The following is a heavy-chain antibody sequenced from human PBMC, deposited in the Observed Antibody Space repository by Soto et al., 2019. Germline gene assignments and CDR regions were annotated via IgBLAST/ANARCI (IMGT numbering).Heavy chain of an antibody. CDR3: SRTYDFWTNGHGNGMGV. CDR1: GFTFSTYS. J-gene: IGHJ6*02. V-gene: IGHV3-21*01. Sequence: PGGSLRLSCAASGFTFSTYSMNWVRQAPGKGPEWVSSISSRSSYIHYADSVKGRFTISRDNAKNSLFLQMSSLRVEDTAVYYCSRTYDFWTNGHGNGMGVWGQGTTVTVSS. D-gene: IGHD3-3*01. CDR2: ISSRSSYI.